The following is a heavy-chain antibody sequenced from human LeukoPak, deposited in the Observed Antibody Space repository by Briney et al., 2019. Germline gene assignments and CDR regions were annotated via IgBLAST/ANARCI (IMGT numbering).Heavy chain of an antibody. V-gene: IGHV1-2*02. CDR1: GYTFTGYY. J-gene: IGHJ4*02. D-gene: IGHD3-22*01. Sequence: ASVKVSCKASGYTFTGYYMHWVRQAPGQGLEWMGWINPNSGGTNYAQKFQGRVTLTRDTSISTAYMELSRLRSDDTAVYYCARGMTYYYDSSGYYYQDYWGQGTLVTVSS. CDR2: INPNSGGT. CDR3: ARGMTYYYDSSGYYYQDY.